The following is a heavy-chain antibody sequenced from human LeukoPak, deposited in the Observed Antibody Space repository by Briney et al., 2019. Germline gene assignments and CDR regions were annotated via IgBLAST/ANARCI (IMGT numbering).Heavy chain of an antibody. V-gene: IGHV1-69*04. CDR2: IIPILGIA. J-gene: IGHJ6*02. D-gene: IGHD1-26*01. CDR3: ARDLVGATYYYYYGMDV. CDR1: GGTFSSYA. Sequence: SVKVSCKASGGTFSSYAISWVRQAPGQGLEWMGRIIPILGIANYAQKFQGRVTITADKSTSTAYMELSSLRSEDTAVYYCARDLVGATYYYYYGMDVWGQGTTATVSS.